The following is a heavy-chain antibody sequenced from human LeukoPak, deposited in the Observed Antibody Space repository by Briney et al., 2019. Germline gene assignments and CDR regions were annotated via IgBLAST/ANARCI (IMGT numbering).Heavy chain of an antibody. V-gene: IGHV5-51*01. CDR1: GYSFTSYW. J-gene: IGHJ3*02. CDR2: IYPGDSDT. CDR3: ASLNLVVVPAATDAFDI. Sequence: GESLKISCKGSGYSFTSYWIGWVRQMPGKGLGWMGIIYPGDSDTRYSPSFQGQVTISADKSISTAYLQWSSLKASDTAMYYCASLNLVVVPAATDAFDIWGQGTMVTVSS. D-gene: IGHD2-2*01.